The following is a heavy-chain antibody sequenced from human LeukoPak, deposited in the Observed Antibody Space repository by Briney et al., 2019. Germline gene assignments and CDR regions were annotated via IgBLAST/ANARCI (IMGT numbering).Heavy chain of an antibody. J-gene: IGHJ5*02. CDR1: GDSVSSNSAA. D-gene: IGHD2-2*01. V-gene: IGHV6-1*01. CDR3: ARRLTQYDCFDP. Sequence: SQTLSLTCAISGDSVSSNSAAWNWIRQSPSRGLGWLGRTYYRSAWYNDYAVSVRGRITVNPDTSKNQFSLHLNSVTPEDTAVYYCARRLTQYDCFDPWGQGILVTVSS. CDR2: TYYRSAWYN.